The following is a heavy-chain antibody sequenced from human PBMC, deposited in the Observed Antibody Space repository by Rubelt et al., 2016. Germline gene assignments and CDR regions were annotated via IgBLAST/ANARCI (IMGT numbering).Heavy chain of an antibody. CDR2: INAGNGNT. D-gene: IGHD6-6*01. CDR3: ARAGIAARSNWFDP. J-gene: IGHJ5*02. Sequence: ASGYTFTSYAMHWVRQAPGQRLEWMGWINAGNGNTKYSQKFQGRVTITRDTSASTAYMELSSLRSEDTAVYYCARAGIAARSNWFDPWGQGTLVTVSS. V-gene: IGHV1-3*01. CDR1: GYTFTSYA.